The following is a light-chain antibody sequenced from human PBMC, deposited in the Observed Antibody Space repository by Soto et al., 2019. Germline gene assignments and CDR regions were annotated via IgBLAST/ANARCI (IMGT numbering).Light chain of an antibody. CDR3: SSYAGSNMGV. Sequence: QSVLTQPPSASGSPGQSVTISCTGSSSDVGGYNYVSWYQQHPGKAPKLMIYEVSKRPSGVPVRFSGSKSGNTASLTVSGLQAEDEADYYCSSYAGSNMGVFGTGTKVTV. CDR1: SSDVGGYNY. CDR2: EVS. J-gene: IGLJ1*01. V-gene: IGLV2-8*01.